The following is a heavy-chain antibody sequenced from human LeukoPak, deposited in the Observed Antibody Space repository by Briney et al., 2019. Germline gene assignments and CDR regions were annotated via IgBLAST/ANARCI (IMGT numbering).Heavy chain of an antibody. CDR1: GFTFSTYS. J-gene: IGHJ3*02. CDR3: ARVDWMIGAFDI. Sequence: GGSLRLSCAASGFTFSTYSMNWVRQAPGKGLEWVSYITSSSSTIYYADSARGRFTISRDNAKNSLYLQMNSLRDEDTAVYYCARVDWMIGAFDIWGQGTMVTVSS. V-gene: IGHV3-48*02. CDR2: ITSSSSTI. D-gene: IGHD3-22*01.